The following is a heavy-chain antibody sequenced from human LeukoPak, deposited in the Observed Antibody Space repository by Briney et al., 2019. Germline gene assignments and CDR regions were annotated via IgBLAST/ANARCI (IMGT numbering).Heavy chain of an antibody. D-gene: IGHD3-3*01. CDR3: AKESGYYHY. Sequence: GGSLRLSCAASGFTVNNNYVNWVRQAPGKGLEWVSIIYVGGGTSYADSVKGRFTISRDNSKNTVYLQMNSLRAEDTAVYYCAKESGYYHYWGQGTLVTVSS. CDR2: IYVGGGT. J-gene: IGHJ4*02. V-gene: IGHV3-53*01. CDR1: GFTVNNNY.